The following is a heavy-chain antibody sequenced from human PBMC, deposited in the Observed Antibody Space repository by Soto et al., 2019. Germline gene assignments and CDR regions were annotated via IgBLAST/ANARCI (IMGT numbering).Heavy chain of an antibody. CDR2: MSGGGGST. V-gene: IGHV3-23*01. D-gene: IGHD3-22*01. CDR1: GFTFSSYA. CDR3: AKGSVVTYLVY. Sequence: EVQLLESGGGLVQPGGSLRLSCAASGFTFSSYAMSWVGQAPGKGLEWVSGMSGGGGSTYFADYVKGRFTISRDNSKNSLYLQMNSLRAEDTAVYFCAKGSVVTYLVYWGKGTLVTVSS. J-gene: IGHJ4*02.